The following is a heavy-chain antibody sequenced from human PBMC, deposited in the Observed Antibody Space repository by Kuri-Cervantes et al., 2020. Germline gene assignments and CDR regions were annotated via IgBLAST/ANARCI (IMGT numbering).Heavy chain of an antibody. Sequence: ASVKVSCKASVGTFSSYAISWVRQAPGQGLEWMGWIRTYNGDTNYAQKLQGRVTLTRDTSTNKADMELRSLRPDDTAVYYCVRDRMVLWLAFDYWGQGTLVTVSS. J-gene: IGHJ4*01. CDR2: IRTYNGDT. CDR1: VGTFSSYA. V-gene: IGHV1-18*01. D-gene: IGHD4/OR15-4a*01. CDR3: VRDRMVLWLAFDY.